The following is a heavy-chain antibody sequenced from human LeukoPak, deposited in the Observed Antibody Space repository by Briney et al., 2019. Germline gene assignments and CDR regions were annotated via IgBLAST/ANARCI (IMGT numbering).Heavy chain of an antibody. CDR1: GYNFTGYW. Sequence: GXSLQISCQGSGYNFTGYWIGWGRQLPGKALECMGLIYPGDSDTRYSPSFQGQVTISADKSISTAYLQWSSLKASDTAMYYCARQGSYFDYWGQGTLVTVSS. CDR2: IYPGDSDT. V-gene: IGHV5-51*01. J-gene: IGHJ4*02. CDR3: ARQGSYFDY.